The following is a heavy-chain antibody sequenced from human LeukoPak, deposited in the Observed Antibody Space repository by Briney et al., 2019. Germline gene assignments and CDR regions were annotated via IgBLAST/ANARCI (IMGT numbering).Heavy chain of an antibody. D-gene: IGHD6-13*01. CDR2: ISGSGGYT. CDR3: AKDPGSSSWSAGDYFDY. Sequence: GSLRLSCAATGFTFSRYGMSWVRQAPGKGLEWVSGISGSGGYTYYADSVKGRFTISRDNSKNTLYLQMNSLRAEDTAVYYCAKDPGSSSWSAGDYFDYWGQGTLVTVSS. J-gene: IGHJ4*02. CDR1: GFTFSRYG. V-gene: IGHV3-23*01.